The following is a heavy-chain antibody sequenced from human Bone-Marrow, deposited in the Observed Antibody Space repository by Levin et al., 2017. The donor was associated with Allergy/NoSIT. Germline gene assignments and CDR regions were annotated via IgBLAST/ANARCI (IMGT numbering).Heavy chain of an antibody. CDR2: ISYDGSNK. CDR1: GFTFSSYG. V-gene: IGHV3-30*03. CDR3: ADSSDTYYYGMDV. Sequence: QSGGSLRLSCAASGFTFSSYGMHWVRQAPGKGLEWVAVISYDGSNKYYADSVKGRFTISRDNSKNTLYLQMNSLRAEDTAVYYCADSSDTYYYGMDVWGQGTTVTVSS. J-gene: IGHJ6*02. D-gene: IGHD2-2*02.